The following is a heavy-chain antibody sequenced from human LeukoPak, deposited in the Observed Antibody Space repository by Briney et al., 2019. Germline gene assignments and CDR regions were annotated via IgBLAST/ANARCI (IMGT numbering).Heavy chain of an antibody. CDR3: ARADYDSSGYYLGAFDI. Sequence: GGSLRLSCAASGFTFSSYSMNWVRQAPGKGLEWVSSISSSNNYIYYADSVKGRFTISRDNAKNSLFLQMNSLRAEDTAVYYCARADYDSSGYYLGAFDIWGQGTMVTVSS. D-gene: IGHD3-22*01. J-gene: IGHJ3*02. CDR1: GFTFSSYS. CDR2: ISSSNNYI. V-gene: IGHV3-21*04.